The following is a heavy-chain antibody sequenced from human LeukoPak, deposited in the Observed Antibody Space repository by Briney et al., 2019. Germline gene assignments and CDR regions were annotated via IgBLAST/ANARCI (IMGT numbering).Heavy chain of an antibody. D-gene: IGHD1-26*01. J-gene: IGHJ4*02. CDR2: IIPILGIA. Sequence: SVKVSCKASGYPFGSYGISWVRQAPGQGLEWMGRIIPILGIANYAQKFQGRVTITADKSTSTAYMELSSLRAEDTAVYYCATGGGSYSYYFDYWGQGTLVTVSS. CDR3: ATGGGSYSYYFDY. V-gene: IGHV1-69*04. CDR1: GYPFGSYG.